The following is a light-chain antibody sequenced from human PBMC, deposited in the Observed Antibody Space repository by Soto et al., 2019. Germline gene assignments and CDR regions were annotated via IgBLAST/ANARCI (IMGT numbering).Light chain of an antibody. V-gene: IGKV3-15*01. CDR3: QQYGSSPLFT. J-gene: IGKJ3*01. CDR1: QSVGRN. CDR2: AAS. Sequence: DIVMTQSPATLSVSPGERATLSCRASQSVGRNLAWYQQKPGQAPRLLIYAASGRASDLPARFSGSGSGTEFTLTISRLEPEDFAVYYCQQYGSSPLFTFGPGTKVDIK.